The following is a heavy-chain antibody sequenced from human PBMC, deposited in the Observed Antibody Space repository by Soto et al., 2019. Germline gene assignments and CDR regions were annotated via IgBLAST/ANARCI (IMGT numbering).Heavy chain of an antibody. D-gene: IGHD5-12*01. J-gene: IGHJ4*02. CDR3: AREVIWLQYGYFDY. V-gene: IGHV4-31*03. Sequence: SETLSLTCTVSGGSISSGGYYWSWIRQHPGKGLEWIGYIYYSGSTYYNPSLKSRVTISVDTSKNQFSLKLSSVTAADTAVYYCAREVIWLQYGYFDYWGQGTLVTVXS. CDR1: GGSISSGGYY. CDR2: IYYSGST.